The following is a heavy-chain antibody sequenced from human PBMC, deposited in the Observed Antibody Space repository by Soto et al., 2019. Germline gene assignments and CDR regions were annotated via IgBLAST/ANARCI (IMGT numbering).Heavy chain of an antibody. Sequence: GASVTVSCKDSVYTFNTYDMHWVRQVTGQGLEWMGWMNPYNGNTGSTQKFQGRVTMTRNTSISTVYMELTSLRSEDTAVYYCARRKERSGPHYFDYWGQGSLVTVSS. V-gene: IGHV1-8*01. CDR1: VYTFNTYD. J-gene: IGHJ4*02. D-gene: IGHD6-25*01. CDR2: MNPYNGNT. CDR3: ARRKERSGPHYFDY.